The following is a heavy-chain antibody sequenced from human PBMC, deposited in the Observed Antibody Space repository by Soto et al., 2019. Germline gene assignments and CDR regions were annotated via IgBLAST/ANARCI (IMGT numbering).Heavy chain of an antibody. CDR1: GGSISSGDYY. CDR3: AREPGSGPNWFDP. Sequence: QVQLQESGPGLVKPSQTLSLTCTVSGGSISSGDYYWSWIRQPPGKGLEWIGYIYYSGSTYYNPSLKSRVTTSVDTSKNQFSVKLSSVTAADTAVYYCAREPGSGPNWFDPWGQGTLVTVSS. V-gene: IGHV4-30-4*01. CDR2: IYYSGST. J-gene: IGHJ5*02. D-gene: IGHD3-10*01.